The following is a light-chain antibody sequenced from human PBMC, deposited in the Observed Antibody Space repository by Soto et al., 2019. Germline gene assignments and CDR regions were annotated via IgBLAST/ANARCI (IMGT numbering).Light chain of an antibody. Sequence: DILLTQSPSSLSSSVGDRVTITCRASQTISTHLHWYQHKPGKAPNLLIYGASSLQTGVPSRFSGSGSGTDFTLTINSLQPEDFATYYCQQRYTSPYTFGQGTELEI. CDR1: QTISTH. V-gene: IGKV1-39*01. J-gene: IGKJ2*01. CDR3: QQRYTSPYT. CDR2: GAS.